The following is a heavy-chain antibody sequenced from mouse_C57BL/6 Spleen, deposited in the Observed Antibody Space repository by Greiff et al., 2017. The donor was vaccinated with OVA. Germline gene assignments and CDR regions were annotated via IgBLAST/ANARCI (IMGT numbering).Heavy chain of an antibody. Sequence: EVQVVESEGGLVQPGSSMTLSCTASGFTFSDYYMAWVRPVPEKGLEWVANINYDGSSTYYLDSLKSRFIISRDNAKNILYLQMSSPKSEDTDTYYSARELWLRRSGSYYFDYWGQGTTLTVSS. J-gene: IGHJ2*01. D-gene: IGHD2-2*01. CDR2: INYDGSST. V-gene: IGHV5-16*01. CDR1: GFTFSDYY. CDR3: ARELWLRRSGSYYFDY.